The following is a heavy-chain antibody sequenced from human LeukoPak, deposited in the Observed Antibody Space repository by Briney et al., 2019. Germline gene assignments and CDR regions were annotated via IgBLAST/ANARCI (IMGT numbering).Heavy chain of an antibody. Sequence: GGSLRLSCAVSGFTFSNAWMNWVRQAPGKGLEWVGRIKSKTDGGTTDYAAPVKGRFTISRDDSKNTLYLQMNSLKTEDTAVYYRTTVYDSSGYYRRGFDYWGQGTLVTVSS. J-gene: IGHJ4*02. CDR2: IKSKTDGGTT. CDR1: GFTFSNAW. CDR3: TTVYDSSGYYRRGFDY. V-gene: IGHV3-15*07. D-gene: IGHD3-22*01.